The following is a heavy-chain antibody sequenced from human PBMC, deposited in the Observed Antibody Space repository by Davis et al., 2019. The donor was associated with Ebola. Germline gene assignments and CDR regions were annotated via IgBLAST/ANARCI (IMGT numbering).Heavy chain of an antibody. Sequence: ASVKVSCKASGYTFTGYYMHWVRQAPGQGLEWMGRINPNSGGTNYAQKFQGRVTMTRDTSISTAYMELSRLRSDDTAVYYCARGGVGQWLDYYYYGMDVWGKGTTVTVSS. CDR3: ARGGVGQWLDYYYYGMDV. D-gene: IGHD6-19*01. CDR2: INPNSGGT. CDR1: GYTFTGYY. J-gene: IGHJ6*04. V-gene: IGHV1-2*06.